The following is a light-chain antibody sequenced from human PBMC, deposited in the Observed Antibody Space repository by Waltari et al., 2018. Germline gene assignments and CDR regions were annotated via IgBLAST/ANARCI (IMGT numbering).Light chain of an antibody. Sequence: ELVLTQSPGTLSLSPGERDTLSCRASQSVSSSYLAWYQQKPGQAPRVLIHGASNRATGIPDRFSGSGSGTDFTLTISRLEPEDFAVYYCQQYGSSPWTFGQGTKVEIK. CDR3: QQYGSSPWT. J-gene: IGKJ1*01. CDR1: QSVSSSY. CDR2: GAS. V-gene: IGKV3-20*01.